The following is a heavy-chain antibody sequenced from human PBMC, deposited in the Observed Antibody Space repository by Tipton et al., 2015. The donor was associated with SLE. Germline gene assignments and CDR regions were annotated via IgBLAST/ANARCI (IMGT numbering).Heavy chain of an antibody. CDR1: GGSISSSSYY. Sequence: TLSLTCTVSGGSISSSSYYWGWIRQHPGKGLEWIACIYYSGSTFYNPSLKSRVTISVDRSNNQFSLKLSSVTAADTAVYYCARSGSIAVAGPDAFDIWGQGTMVTVSS. CDR2: IYYSGST. CDR3: ARSGSIAVAGPDAFDI. J-gene: IGHJ3*02. V-gene: IGHV4-31*03. D-gene: IGHD6-19*01.